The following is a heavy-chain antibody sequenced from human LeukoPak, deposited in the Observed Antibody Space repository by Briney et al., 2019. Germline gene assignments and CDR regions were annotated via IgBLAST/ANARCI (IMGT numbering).Heavy chain of an antibody. V-gene: IGHV3-66*01. CDR1: GFTFSINY. D-gene: IGHD3/OR15-3a*01. CDR3: ARGGTGYAFDY. J-gene: IGHJ4*02. Sequence: GGSLRLSCAASGFTFSINYMTWVRQAPGKGLEWVSLIYSGGKTYYADSVKGRFTISRDNSKNTLYLQMNTLRAGDSAVYYCARGGTGYAFDYWGQGTLVTVSS. CDR2: IYSGGKT.